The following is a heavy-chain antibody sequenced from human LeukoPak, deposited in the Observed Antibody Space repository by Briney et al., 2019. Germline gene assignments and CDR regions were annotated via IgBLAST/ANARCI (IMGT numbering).Heavy chain of an antibody. Sequence: KPSETLSLTCTVSGYSISSGYYWGWIRQPPGKGLEWIGSIYHSGSTYYNPSLKSRVTISLDTSKSQSSLKVRYVTAADTAVYYCARGLNDSWTGENYWGQGTLVTVSS. CDR1: GYSISSGYY. CDR2: IYHSGST. D-gene: IGHD3-3*01. J-gene: IGHJ4*02. CDR3: ARGLNDSWTGENY. V-gene: IGHV4-38-2*02.